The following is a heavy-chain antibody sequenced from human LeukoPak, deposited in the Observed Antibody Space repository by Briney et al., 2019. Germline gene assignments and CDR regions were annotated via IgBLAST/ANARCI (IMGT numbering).Heavy chain of an antibody. V-gene: IGHV3-21*01. Sequence: PGGSLRLSCAASGFTFSSYSMNWVRQAPGKGLEWVSSISSSSDYIYYADSLKGRFTISRDNAKNSLYLQMNSLRAEDTAVYYCAREEGGAGLYGSDIWGQGTMVTVSS. CDR2: ISSSSDYI. J-gene: IGHJ3*02. CDR1: GFTFSSYS. CDR3: AREEGGAGLYGSDI. D-gene: IGHD1-26*01.